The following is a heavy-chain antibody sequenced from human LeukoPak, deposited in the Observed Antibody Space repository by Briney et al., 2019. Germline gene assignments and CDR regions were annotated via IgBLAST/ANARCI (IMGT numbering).Heavy chain of an antibody. CDR2: IYSGGST. J-gene: IGHJ4*02. CDR1: GFTVSSNY. D-gene: IGHD3-22*01. Sequence: GGSLRLSCAASGFTVSSNYMSWVRQAPGKGLEWVSVIYSGGSTYYADSVKGRFTISRDNSKNTLYLQMNSLRAEDTAVYYCARDSSGYYRTFSFDYWGQGTLVTVSS. CDR3: ARDSSGYYRTFSFDY. V-gene: IGHV3-53*01.